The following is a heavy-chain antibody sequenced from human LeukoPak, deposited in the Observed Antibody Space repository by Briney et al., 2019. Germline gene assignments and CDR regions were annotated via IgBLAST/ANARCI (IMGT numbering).Heavy chain of an antibody. CDR1: GGTFSSYT. CDR2: IIPILGIA. V-gene: IGHV1-69*02. Sequence: SVKVSCKASGGTFSSYTISWVRQAPGQGLEWMGRIIPILGIANYAQKFQGRVTITADKSTSTAYMELSSLRSEDTAVYYCASYSYYYDSSGYRHRAFDIWGQGTMVTVSS. J-gene: IGHJ3*02. CDR3: ASYSYYYDSSGYRHRAFDI. D-gene: IGHD3-22*01.